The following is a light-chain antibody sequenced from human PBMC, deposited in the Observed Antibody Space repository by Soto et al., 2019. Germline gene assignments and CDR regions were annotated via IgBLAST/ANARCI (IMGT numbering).Light chain of an antibody. V-gene: IGKV3-20*01. CDR3: QQYGGSRGT. Sequence: EIVLTQSPGTLSLSPGERATLSCRASQSVSSSYLAWYQQKPGQAPRLLIYGVSSRATGIPDRCSGSGSGTDFTLTISRLEPDDFAVYYCQQYGGSRGTFGQGTKVEIK. CDR2: GVS. CDR1: QSVSSSY. J-gene: IGKJ1*01.